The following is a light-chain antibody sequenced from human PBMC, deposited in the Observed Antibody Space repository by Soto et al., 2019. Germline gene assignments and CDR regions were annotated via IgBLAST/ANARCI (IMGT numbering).Light chain of an antibody. CDR2: GNS. J-gene: IGLJ3*02. CDR3: QAYDSSLSGWL. CDR1: NSNIGAGYD. Sequence: QAVVTQPPSVSGAPGQRVTISCTGYNSNIGAGYDVHWYQQLPGTAPKLLIYGNSNRPSGVPDRFSASKLVTSASLAITGLQAEDEADYYCQAYDSSLSGWLFGGGTKLTVL. V-gene: IGLV1-40*01.